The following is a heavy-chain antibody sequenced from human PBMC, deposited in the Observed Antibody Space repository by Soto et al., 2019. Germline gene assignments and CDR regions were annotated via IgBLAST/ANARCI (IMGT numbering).Heavy chain of an antibody. CDR1: GFTFSTYW. D-gene: IGHD2-2*01. CDR2: NSTDGSST. J-gene: IGHJ4*02. CDR3: ARATGSNHPFDY. V-gene: IGHV3-74*01. Sequence: PGGSLRLSCAATGFTFSTYWMHWVRQGPGKGLVWVSRNSTDGSSTTYEESVKGRFTISRDNAKNTLYLQMNSLRAEDTAVYYCARATGSNHPFDYWGQGS.